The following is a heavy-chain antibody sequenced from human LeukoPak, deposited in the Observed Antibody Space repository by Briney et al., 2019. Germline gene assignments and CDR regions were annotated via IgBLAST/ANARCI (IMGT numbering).Heavy chain of an antibody. CDR3: AGTSGDIVVVPAAIRPGSGYYMDV. CDR2: IYHSVST. V-gene: IGHV4-39*07. Sequence: SETLSLTCTVSGDSIRSSSYYWGWLRQPPGKGLEWIGSIYHSVSTYYNPSLKSRVTISVDTSKNQFSLKPSSVTAADTAVYYCAGTSGDIVVVPAAIRPGSGYYMDVWGKGTTVTVSS. CDR1: GDSIRSSSYY. D-gene: IGHD2-2*02. J-gene: IGHJ6*03.